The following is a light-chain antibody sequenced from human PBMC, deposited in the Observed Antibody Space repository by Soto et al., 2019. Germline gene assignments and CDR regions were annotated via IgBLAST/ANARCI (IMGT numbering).Light chain of an antibody. Sequence: QSVLTQPPSASGTPGQRVTISCSGSSSNIGRNAVNWYQQFPGTAPKLLIYSNNRGPSGVPARFSGSKSGTSASLAISGLQSEDEADYYCAVWDDSLHAVVFGGGTKINVL. CDR2: SNN. V-gene: IGLV1-44*01. CDR3: AVWDDSLHAVV. J-gene: IGLJ2*01. CDR1: SSNIGRNA.